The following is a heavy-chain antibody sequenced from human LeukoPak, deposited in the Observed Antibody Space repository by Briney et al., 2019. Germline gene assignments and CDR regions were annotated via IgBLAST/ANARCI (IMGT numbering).Heavy chain of an antibody. Sequence: SETLSLTCTVSGGSISSGGYYWSWIRQHPGKGLEWIGYIYYSGSTYYNPSLKSRVTISVDTSKNQFSLKLSSVTAADTAVYYCASLYDSSGYYGDYWGQGTLVTVSS. CDR1: GGSISSGGYY. V-gene: IGHV4-31*03. J-gene: IGHJ4*02. D-gene: IGHD3-22*01. CDR2: IYYSGST. CDR3: ASLYDSSGYYGDY.